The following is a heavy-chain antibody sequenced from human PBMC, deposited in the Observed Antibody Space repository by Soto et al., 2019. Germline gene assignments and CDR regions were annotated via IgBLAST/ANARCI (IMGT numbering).Heavy chain of an antibody. Sequence: GGSLRLSCAASGFTFSTVSMHWVRQSPGKGLEWISYISSSGGTKYYGDSAEGRFTISRDSAKSLLYLQMNSLRVEDTAIYYCARAFLWIDSWGQGTPVTVSS. CDR3: ARAFLWIDS. CDR1: GFTFSTVS. V-gene: IGHV3-48*01. D-gene: IGHD2-21*01. J-gene: IGHJ4*02. CDR2: ISSSGGTK.